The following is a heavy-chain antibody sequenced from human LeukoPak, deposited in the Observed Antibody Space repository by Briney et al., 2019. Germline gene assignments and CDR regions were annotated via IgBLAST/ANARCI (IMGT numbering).Heavy chain of an antibody. CDR1: GGSISGYY. D-gene: IGHD6-19*01. CDR3: ARLASSGWSHCDY. V-gene: IGHV4-59*08. Sequence: SETLSLTCTVSGGSISGYYWSWIRQPPGKGPEWIGYIHYSGSTNYNPSLKSRVTISVDTSKNQFSLKMSSVTAADTAVYYCARLASSGWSHCDYWGQGTLVTVSS. CDR2: IHYSGST. J-gene: IGHJ4*02.